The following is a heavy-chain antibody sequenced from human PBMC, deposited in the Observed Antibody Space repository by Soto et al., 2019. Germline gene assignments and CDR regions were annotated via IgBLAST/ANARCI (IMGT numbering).Heavy chain of an antibody. CDR2: IYGGGDT. V-gene: IGHV3-53*02. CDR3: ARDGGVGEKGGYPPSNGMIA. D-gene: IGHD6-25*01. J-gene: IGHJ6*02. CDR1: GFTVSSNY. Sequence: EEQLVETGGKLVQPGGSLRLSCVVSGFTVSSNYMSWVRQAPGGGLEWVSSIYGGGDTFYADSVKGRFTISKDSSQNTLNLKRSSRKADDSPVYYCARDGGVGEKGGYPPSNGMIAWGQGTTVTV.